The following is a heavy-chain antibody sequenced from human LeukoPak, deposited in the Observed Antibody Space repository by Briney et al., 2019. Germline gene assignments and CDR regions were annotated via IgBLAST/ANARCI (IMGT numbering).Heavy chain of an antibody. CDR1: GYTLTGYY. D-gene: IGHD3-16*01. CDR2: INPNSGDT. J-gene: IGHJ4*02. Sequence: ASVKVSCKASGYTLTGYYMHWVRQAPGQGLEWMEWINPNSGDTKYAQKFQGRVTMTRDTSISTAYMELSRLRSDDTAVYYCATQRGSYLWGTDFDYWGQGTLVTVSS. CDR3: ATQRGSYLWGTDFDY. V-gene: IGHV1-2*02.